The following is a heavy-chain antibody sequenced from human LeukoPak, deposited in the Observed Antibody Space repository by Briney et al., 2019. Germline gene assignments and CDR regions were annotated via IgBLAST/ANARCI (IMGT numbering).Heavy chain of an antibody. CDR3: ARDMDGGGSCRFDY. D-gene: IGHD2-15*01. J-gene: IGHJ4*02. V-gene: IGHV3-30-3*01. Sequence: PGGSLRLSCAASGFTFSSYAMPWVRQAPGKGLEWVAVISYDGNNKYYADSVKGRFTISRDYSKNTLYLQMNSLRAEDTAVYYCARDMDGGGSCRFDYWGQGTLVTVSS. CDR1: GFTFSSYA. CDR2: ISYDGNNK.